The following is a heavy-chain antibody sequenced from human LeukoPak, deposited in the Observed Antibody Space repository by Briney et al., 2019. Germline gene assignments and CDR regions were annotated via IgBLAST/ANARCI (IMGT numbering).Heavy chain of an antibody. V-gene: IGHV3-23*01. CDR1: GFTFSSYA. Sequence: GGSLRLSCAASGFTFSSYAMTWVRQAPGKGLEWVSAISGSGGTTYYADSVKGRFTISRDNSKNTLYLQMNSLRDDDTAVYYCVRGVGVSRFNYFDPWGQGTLVTVSS. D-gene: IGHD1-26*01. J-gene: IGHJ5*02. CDR2: ISGSGGTT. CDR3: VRGVGVSRFNYFDP.